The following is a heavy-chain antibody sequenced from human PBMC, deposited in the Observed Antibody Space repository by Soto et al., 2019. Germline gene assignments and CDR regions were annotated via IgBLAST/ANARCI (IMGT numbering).Heavy chain of an antibody. V-gene: IGHV2-26*01. CDR3: ARTVVTPSSAFDI. CDR1: GFSLTNARMG. CDR2: ISSNDEK. J-gene: IGHJ3*02. D-gene: IGHD2-21*02. Sequence: QVTLKESGPVLVKPTETLTLTCTVSGFSLTNARMGVSWIRQPPGKALEWLAHISSNDEKSYSTSLISRLTISKDTSKSQVVLIMTIMDPVDTATYHCARTVVTPSSAFDIWGQGTMVTVSS.